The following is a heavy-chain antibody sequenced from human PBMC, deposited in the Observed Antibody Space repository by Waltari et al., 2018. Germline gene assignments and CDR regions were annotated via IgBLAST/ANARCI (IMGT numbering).Heavy chain of an antibody. CDR3: ATANILGIGTFDY. J-gene: IGHJ4*02. CDR1: GYTFTKYY. CDR2: INPKSGDA. D-gene: IGHD1-1*01. V-gene: IGHV1-2*06. Sequence: HVKLVQSGAEVKKPGASVRVSCKASGYTFTKYYIHWVRQAPGQGLEWMGRINPKSGDANYTQPFQGRVIMTRDTSINTAYLEVTGLTSDDTAIFYCATANILGIGTFDYWGQGTLVSVSS.